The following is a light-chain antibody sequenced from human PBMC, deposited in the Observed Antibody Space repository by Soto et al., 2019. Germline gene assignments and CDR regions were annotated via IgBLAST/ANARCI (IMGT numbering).Light chain of an antibody. J-gene: IGKJ2*01. CDR3: QHFGSSSRYT. CDR1: QSVSSKY. V-gene: IGKV3-20*01. Sequence: EIVLTQSPGTLSLSPGERATLSCRASQSVSSKYLAWYQQKHGQAPRLLIYGASSRATGIPDRFSGSGSGADLTLTISRLEPDDFAVYYCQHFGSSSRYTFGQGTKLEIK. CDR2: GAS.